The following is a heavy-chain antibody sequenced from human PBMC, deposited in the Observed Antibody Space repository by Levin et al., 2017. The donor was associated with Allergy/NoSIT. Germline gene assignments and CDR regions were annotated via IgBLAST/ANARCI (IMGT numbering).Heavy chain of an antibody. CDR3: ARWGVTALQEESWYFDL. CDR1: GFTFSSYS. Sequence: GGSLRLSCAASGFTFSSYSMNWVRKAQGKGLEWVSYISSSSSTIYYADSVKGRFTISRDNAKNSLYLQMNSLRDEDTAVYYCARWGVTALQEESWYFDLWGRGTLVTVSS. D-gene: IGHD3-16*01. J-gene: IGHJ2*01. CDR2: ISSSSSTI. V-gene: IGHV3-48*02.